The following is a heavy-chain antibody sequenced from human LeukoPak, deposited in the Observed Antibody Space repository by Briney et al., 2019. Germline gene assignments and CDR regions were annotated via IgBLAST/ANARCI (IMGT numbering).Heavy chain of an antibody. CDR2: INPNSGGT. J-gene: IGHJ4*02. V-gene: IGHV1-2*02. Sequence: GASVKVSCEASGYTFTGYYMHWVRQAPGQGLEWMGWINPNSGGTNYAQKLQGRVTMTRDTSISTAYMEPSRLRSDDTAVYYCARGGIAVVRYFDYWGQGTLVTVSS. CDR3: ARGGIAVVRYFDY. D-gene: IGHD6-19*01. CDR1: GYTFTGYY.